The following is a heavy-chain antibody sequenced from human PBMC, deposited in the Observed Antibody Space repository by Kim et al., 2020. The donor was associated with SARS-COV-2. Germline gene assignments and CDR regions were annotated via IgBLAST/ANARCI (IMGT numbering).Heavy chain of an antibody. CDR2: IHSGGGYT. D-gene: IGHD4-17*01. J-gene: IGHJ4*02. CDR3: GRKYYGDLDI. V-gene: IGHV3-23*03. Sequence: GGSLRLTCAASGFPFSAYAMSWVRQAPEKGLEWISYIHSGGGYTENADSIRGLFTISRDNSRNLLHLQMNSMRADNTADYFCGRKYYGDLDIWGPGSLV. CDR1: GFPFSAYA.